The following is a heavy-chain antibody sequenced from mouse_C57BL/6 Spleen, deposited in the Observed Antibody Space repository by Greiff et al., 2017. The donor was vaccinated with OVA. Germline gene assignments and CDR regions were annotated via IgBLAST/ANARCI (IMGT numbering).Heavy chain of an antibody. CDR1: GYTFTSYW. V-gene: IGHV1-50*01. Sequence: QVQLQQPGAELVKPGASVKLSCKASGYTFTSYWMQWVKQRPGQGLEWIGEIDPSDSYTNYNQKFKGKATLTVDTSSSTAYMQLSSLTSEDSAVYYCASERAWFAYWGQGTLVTVSA. CDR3: ASERAWFAY. CDR2: IDPSDSYT. J-gene: IGHJ3*01.